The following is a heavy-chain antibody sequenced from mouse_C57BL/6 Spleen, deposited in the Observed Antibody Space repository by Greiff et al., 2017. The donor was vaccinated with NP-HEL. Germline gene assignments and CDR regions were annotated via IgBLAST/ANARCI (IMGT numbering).Heavy chain of an antibody. D-gene: IGHD1-1*01. CDR3: ARCYYGTDY. V-gene: IGHV1-81*01. J-gene: IGHJ2*01. CDR1: GYTFTSYG. CDR2: IYPRSGNT. Sequence: QVQLKQSGAELARPGASVKLSCKASGYTFTSYGISWVKQRTGQGLEWIGEIYPRSGNTYYNEKFKGKATLTADKSSSTAYMELRSLTSEDSAVYFCARCYYGTDYWGQGTTLTVSS.